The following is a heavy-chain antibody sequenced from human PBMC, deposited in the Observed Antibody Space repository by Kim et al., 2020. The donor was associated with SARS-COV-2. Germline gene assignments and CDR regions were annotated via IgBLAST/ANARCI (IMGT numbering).Heavy chain of an antibody. CDR3: ARDTAVLWFGAGPTLDV. V-gene: IGHV3-48*02. D-gene: IGHD3-10*01. Sequence: GGSLRLSCAASGFTFSSYSMNWVRQAPGKGLEWVSYISSSSSTIYYADSVKGRFTISRDNAKNSLYLQMNSLRDEDTAVYYCARDTAVLWFGAGPTLDVWGQGTTVTVSS. CDR2: ISSSSSTI. CDR1: GFTFSSYS. J-gene: IGHJ6*02.